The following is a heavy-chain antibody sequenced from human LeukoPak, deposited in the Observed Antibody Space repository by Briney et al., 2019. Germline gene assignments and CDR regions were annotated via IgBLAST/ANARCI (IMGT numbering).Heavy chain of an antibody. CDR1: GFTFSTYW. D-gene: IGHD2-2*01. V-gene: IGHV3-74*01. Sequence: GGSLRLSCAASGFTFSTYWMHWVRQVPGKGLVWVSRINTDGSSTSYADSVKGRFTISRDNAKSTLYLQMNSLRAEDTAVYYCARAYPVDIVVVPAAPDYWGQGTLVTVSS. J-gene: IGHJ4*02. CDR2: INTDGSST. CDR3: ARAYPVDIVVVPAAPDY.